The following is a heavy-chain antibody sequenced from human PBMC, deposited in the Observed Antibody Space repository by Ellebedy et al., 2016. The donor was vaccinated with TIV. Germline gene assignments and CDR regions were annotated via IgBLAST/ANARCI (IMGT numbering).Heavy chain of an antibody. J-gene: IGHJ5*02. CDR3: ARARLDWNWFDP. V-gene: IGHV3-33*01. CDR1: GFTFGSYG. CDR2: IWDDGSNK. D-gene: IGHD3-9*01. Sequence: GGSLRLXXAASGFTFGSYGMHWVRQAPGKGLEWVAVIWDDGSNKYYADSVKGRFTISRDNSKNTLYLQMNSLRAEDTAVYYCARARLDWNWFDPWGQGTLVTVSS.